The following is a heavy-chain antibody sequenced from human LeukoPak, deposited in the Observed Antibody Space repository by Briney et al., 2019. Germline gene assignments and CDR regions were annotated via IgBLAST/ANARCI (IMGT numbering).Heavy chain of an antibody. J-gene: IGHJ5*02. V-gene: IGHV4-59*07. CDR1: GGSISYYY. Sequence: SDCLSLTCTVSGGSISYYYWTWIRQSPGKGLEWIGQIYYTGRNYYNPSLDRRVTISLDTSRIQFSLIMTSVTAADTAMYYCARGGTYNDILSFDPWGQGTLVSVSS. CDR2: IYYTGRN. D-gene: IGHD3-9*01. CDR3: ARGGTYNDILSFDP.